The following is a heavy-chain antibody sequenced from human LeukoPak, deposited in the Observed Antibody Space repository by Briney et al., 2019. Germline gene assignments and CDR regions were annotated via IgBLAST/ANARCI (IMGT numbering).Heavy chain of an antibody. D-gene: IGHD4-17*01. CDR1: GDSFSSHY. V-gene: IGHV4-59*11. J-gene: IGHJ3*02. CDR2: ISYIGST. CDR3: ARDLVTVTKGFDI. Sequence: ASETLSLTCAVSGDSFSSHYWTWIRQPPGKGLEWIGYISYIGSTNYNPSLKSRVTISIDTSKNQFSLKLSSVTAADTAVYYCARDLVTVTKGFDIWGQGTMVSVSS.